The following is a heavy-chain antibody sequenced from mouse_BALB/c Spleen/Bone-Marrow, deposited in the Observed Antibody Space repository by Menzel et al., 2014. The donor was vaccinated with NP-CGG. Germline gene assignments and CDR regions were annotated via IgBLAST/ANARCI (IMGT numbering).Heavy chain of an antibody. Sequence: DVKLVESGGGLVKPGGSLKLSCAASGFAFSSYAMSWVRQTPEKRLEWVAYISSGAGRTSYPDTVKGRFTISRDNAKNTLYLHMSSLKSEDTAMYYCARHWRGNYDYAVDYWGQGTSVTVSS. CDR2: ISSGAGRT. D-gene: IGHD2-1*01. CDR3: ARHWRGNYDYAVDY. J-gene: IGHJ4*01. V-gene: IGHV5-12-1*01. CDR1: GFAFSSYA.